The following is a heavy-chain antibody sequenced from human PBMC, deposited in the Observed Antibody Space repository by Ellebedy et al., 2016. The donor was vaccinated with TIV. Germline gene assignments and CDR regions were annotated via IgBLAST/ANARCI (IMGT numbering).Heavy chain of an antibody. Sequence: SGPTLVKPTHTLTLTCTFSDFSLRTSRMSVSWIRQPPGKALEWLARIDCDGDKFYSTSLITRLTISKDTSKDQVVLIMTNMDPVDTATYYCARISSGWSLDIWGHGTMVIVSS. CDR3: ARISSGWSLDI. V-gene: IGHV2-70*04. CDR2: IDCDGDK. D-gene: IGHD6-19*01. CDR1: DFSLRTSRMS. J-gene: IGHJ3*02.